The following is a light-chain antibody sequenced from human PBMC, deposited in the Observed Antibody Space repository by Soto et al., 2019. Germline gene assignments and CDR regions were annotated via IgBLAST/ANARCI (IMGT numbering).Light chain of an antibody. CDR1: QNIRTS. V-gene: IGKV3-15*01. Sequence: EIVMTQSPATLSVSPGERATLSFRASQNIRTSLAWYQQKPVQAPRLLMYGASTRATGVPVRFSGSGSGTEFSLTISSLQSEDFAVYYCQQYNNWPPITFGQGTRLEIK. J-gene: IGKJ5*01. CDR3: QQYNNWPPIT. CDR2: GAS.